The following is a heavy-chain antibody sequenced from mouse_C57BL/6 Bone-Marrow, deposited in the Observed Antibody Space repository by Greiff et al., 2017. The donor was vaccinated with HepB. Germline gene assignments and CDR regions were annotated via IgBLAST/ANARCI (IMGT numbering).Heavy chain of an antibody. CDR2: IYPGSGST. V-gene: IGHV1-55*01. J-gene: IGHJ1*03. CDR3: AREYGSSVWYFDV. Sequence: QVQLQQPGAELVKPGASVKMSCKASGYTFTSYWITWVKQRPGQGLEWIGDIYPGSGSTYYNEKFKSKATLTVDTSSSTAYMQLSSLTSEDSAVYYCAREYGSSVWYFDVWGTGTTVTVSS. D-gene: IGHD1-1*01. CDR1: GYTFTSYW.